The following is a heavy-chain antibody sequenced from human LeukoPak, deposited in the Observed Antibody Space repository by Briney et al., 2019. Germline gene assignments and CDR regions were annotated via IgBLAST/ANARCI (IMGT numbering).Heavy chain of an antibody. D-gene: IGHD1-26*01. Sequence: GASVKVSCKASGGTFSSYDISWVRQAPGQGLEWMGWINPNNGNLGYAQKFQGRVTITRNTPISTAYMELSSLTSEDTAVYYCARSDHNSWNAFDIWGQGTMVTVSS. CDR2: INPNNGNL. CDR3: ARSDHNSWNAFDI. V-gene: IGHV1-8*03. J-gene: IGHJ3*02. CDR1: GGTFSSYD.